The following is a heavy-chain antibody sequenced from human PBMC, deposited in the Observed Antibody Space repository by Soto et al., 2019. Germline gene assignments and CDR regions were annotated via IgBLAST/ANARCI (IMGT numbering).Heavy chain of an antibody. CDR2: IYYSGST. CDR3: ARQSYCGGDCYSTPFDY. D-gene: IGHD2-21*02. CDR1: GGSISSGGYY. Sequence: QVQLQESGPGLVKPSQTLSLTCTVSGGSISSGGYYWSWIRQHPGKGLEWIGYIYYSGSTYYNPSLKSRVTISVDTSKNQFSLKLSSVTAADTAVYYCARQSYCGGDCYSTPFDYWGQGTLVPVSS. J-gene: IGHJ4*02. V-gene: IGHV4-31*03.